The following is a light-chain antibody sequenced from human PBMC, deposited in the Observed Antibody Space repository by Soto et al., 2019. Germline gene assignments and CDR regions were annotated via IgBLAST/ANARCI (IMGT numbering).Light chain of an antibody. CDR2: DVS. Sequence: DIQMTQSPSTLSASVGDAVTITCRASQSISFYLAWYQQIPGKAPNLLIYDVSSLQGGVPSRFSGSGSGAKFTLNITSLQPDDFATYFCQQYYSSPWIFGQGTKVEIK. CDR3: QQYYSSPWI. J-gene: IGKJ1*01. CDR1: QSISFY. V-gene: IGKV1-5*01.